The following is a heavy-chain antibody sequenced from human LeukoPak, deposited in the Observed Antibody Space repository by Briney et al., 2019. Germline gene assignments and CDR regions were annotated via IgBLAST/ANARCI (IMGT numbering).Heavy chain of an antibody. D-gene: IGHD6-13*01. J-gene: IGHJ4*02. V-gene: IGHV1-69*13. CDR1: GGTFSSYA. Sequence: SVKVSCKASGGTFSSYAISWVRPAPGQGLAWMGGIIPIFGTANYAQKSQGRVTITADESTSTAYMELSSLRSEDTAVYYCASFWGLAAAGLRWGQGTLVTVSS. CDR2: IIPIFGTA. CDR3: ASFWGLAAAGLR.